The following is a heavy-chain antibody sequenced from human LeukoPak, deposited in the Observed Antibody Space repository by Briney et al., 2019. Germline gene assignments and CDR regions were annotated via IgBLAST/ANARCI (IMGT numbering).Heavy chain of an antibody. CDR2: IYSDDRA. CDR1: GFTVSNNY. D-gene: IGHD2-2*01. V-gene: IGHV3-66*01. CDR3: ARSPPWTTSWFPLFDY. Sequence: GGSLRLSCAASGFTVSNNYMSWVRQAPGKGLERVSVIYSDDRAFYADSVKGRFTISRDSSKNTLFLQMNSLRAEDTAVYFCARSPPWTTSWFPLFDYWGQGTLVTVSS. J-gene: IGHJ4*02.